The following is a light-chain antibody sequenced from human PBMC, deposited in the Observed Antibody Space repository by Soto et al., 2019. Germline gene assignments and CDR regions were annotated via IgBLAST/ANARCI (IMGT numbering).Light chain of an antibody. CDR3: SSYTRISSVI. CDR2: EVS. J-gene: IGLJ2*01. V-gene: IGLV2-14*01. Sequence: SALTQPASVSGSPGQSIIISCTGTSTDVGGYDYVSWYQQHPGKAPKLMIFEVSDRPSGVSNRFSGSKSGNTASLTISGLQAEDEADYYCSSYTRISSVIFGGGTKLTVL. CDR1: STDVGGYDY.